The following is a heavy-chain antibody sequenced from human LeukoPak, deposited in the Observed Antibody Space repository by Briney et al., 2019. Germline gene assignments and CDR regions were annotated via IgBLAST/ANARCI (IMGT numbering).Heavy chain of an antibody. CDR2: FIPLDSDT. CDR3: ATVNGSHWFFDY. J-gene: IGHJ4*02. CDR1: GYSFTNTW. V-gene: IGHV5-51*01. Sequence: GEPLKISCKGSGYSFTNTWCGWVRLLQGKGREWMRTFIPLDSDTRYSPSFQGQVTISADKSITTAYLQWISLRASDTAMYYCATVNGSHWFFDYWGQGTLVTVSS. D-gene: IGHD3-10*01.